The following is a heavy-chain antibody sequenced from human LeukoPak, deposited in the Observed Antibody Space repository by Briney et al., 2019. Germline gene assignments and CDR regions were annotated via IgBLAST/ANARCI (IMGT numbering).Heavy chain of an antibody. CDR1: GGSISSYY. V-gene: IGHV4-59*12. CDR3: VRGGEYTSGYYSDVFDV. CDR2: IYYSGST. D-gene: IGHD6-19*01. J-gene: IGHJ3*01. Sequence: SETLSLTCAVSGGSISSYYWSWIRQPPGKGLEWIGYIYYSGSTDYNPSLKSRVTMSADTSKGQFSLKLSSVTAADTAVYYCVRGGEYTSGYYSDVFDVWGQGTVVTVSS.